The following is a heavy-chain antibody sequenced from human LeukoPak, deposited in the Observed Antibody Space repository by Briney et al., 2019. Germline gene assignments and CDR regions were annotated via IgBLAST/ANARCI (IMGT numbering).Heavy chain of an antibody. CDR1: GYTFTSYA. D-gene: IGHD3-3*01. CDR3: ARDKGFLEWFPLDAFDI. CDR2: INTNTGNP. V-gene: IGHV7-4-1*02. Sequence: ASVKVSCKASGYTFTSYAMNWVRQAPGQGLEWMGWINTNTGNPTYAQGFTGRFVFSLDTSVSTAYLQISSLKAEDTAVYYCARDKGFLEWFPLDAFDIWGQGTMVTVSS. J-gene: IGHJ3*02.